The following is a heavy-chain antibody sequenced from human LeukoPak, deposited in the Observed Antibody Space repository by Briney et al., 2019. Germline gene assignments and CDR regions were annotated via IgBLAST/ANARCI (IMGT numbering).Heavy chain of an antibody. J-gene: IGHJ3*02. V-gene: IGHV1-2*02. CDR2: INPNSGGT. Sequence: ASVKVSCKASGYTFTGYYMHWVRQAPGQGLEWMGWINPNSGGTNYAQKFQGRVTMTRDTSISTAYMELSRLRSDDTAVYYCARVAPGGSDAFDIWGQGTMVTVSS. D-gene: IGHD3-10*01. CDR1: GYTFTGYY. CDR3: ARVAPGGSDAFDI.